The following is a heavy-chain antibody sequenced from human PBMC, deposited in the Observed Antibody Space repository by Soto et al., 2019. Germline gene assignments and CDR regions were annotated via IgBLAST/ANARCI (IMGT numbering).Heavy chain of an antibody. CDR1: GFTFSNYW. CDR2: INSDGTTI. Sequence: EVQLVESGGGLVQPGGSLRLSCAASGFTFSNYWVHWVRQAPGNGLMWVSRINSDGTTINYADSVEGRFTISRDNAKNTLFLQMNSLRVEDTAVYYCARAGWYRFDYWGQGTLVTVSS. CDR3: ARAGWYRFDY. J-gene: IGHJ4*02. D-gene: IGHD6-19*01. V-gene: IGHV3-74*01.